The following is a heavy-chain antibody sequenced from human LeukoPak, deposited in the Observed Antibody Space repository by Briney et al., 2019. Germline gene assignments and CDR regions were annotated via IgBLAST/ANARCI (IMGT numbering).Heavy chain of an antibody. Sequence: ASETLSLTCTVSGGSISSSSYYWGWIRQPPGKGLEWIGSIYYSGSTYYNPSLKSRVTISVDTSKNQFSLKLSSVPAADTAVYYCAVSSGWYGSSGAFDIWGQGTMVTVSS. CDR2: IYYSGST. CDR1: GGSISSSSYY. D-gene: IGHD6-19*01. J-gene: IGHJ3*02. V-gene: IGHV4-39*01. CDR3: AVSSGWYGSSGAFDI.